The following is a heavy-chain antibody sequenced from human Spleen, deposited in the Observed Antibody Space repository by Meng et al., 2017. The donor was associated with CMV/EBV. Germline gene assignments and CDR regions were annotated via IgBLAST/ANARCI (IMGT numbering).Heavy chain of an antibody. V-gene: IGHV3-74*01. CDR3: AGAWTGYYGWFDP. D-gene: IGHD3/OR15-3a*01. Sequence: ASGFTVSSYWMHWVRQAPGKGLVWVSRINVDGSTTGYADSVKGRFTISRDNAKNTLYLDMNSLSVEDTGVYYCAGAWTGYYGWFDPWGQGTLVTVSS. CDR2: INVDGSTT. J-gene: IGHJ5*02. CDR1: GFTVSSYW.